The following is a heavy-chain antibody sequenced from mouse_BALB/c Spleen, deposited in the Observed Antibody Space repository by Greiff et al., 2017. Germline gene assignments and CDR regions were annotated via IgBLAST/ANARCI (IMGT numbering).Heavy chain of an antibody. V-gene: IGHV1S81*02. D-gene: IGHD1-1*01. CDR3: TSCGSKVFAY. CDR1: GYTFTSYY. J-gene: IGHJ3*01. CDR2: INPSNGGT. Sequence: QVQLKQPGAELVKPGASVKLSCKASGYTFTSYYMYWVKQRPGQGLEWIGGINPSNGGTNFNEKFKSKATLTVDKSSSTAYMQLSSLTSEDSAVYYCTSCGSKVFAYWGQGTLVTVSA.